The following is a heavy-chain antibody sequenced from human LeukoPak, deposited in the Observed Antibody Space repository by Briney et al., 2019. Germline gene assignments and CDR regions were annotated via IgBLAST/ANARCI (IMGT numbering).Heavy chain of an antibody. D-gene: IGHD3-10*01. J-gene: IGHJ4*02. CDR3: ARGLRGEILQTGY. Sequence: GASVKVSCKASGYTFTSYDINWVRQATGQGLEWMGWLSPNTGNTGYAQKFQGRVTMTRDTSINTAYMELSSLTSEDTAVYYCARGLRGEILQTGYWGQGTRVTVSS. CDR1: GYTFTSYD. V-gene: IGHV1-8*01. CDR2: LSPNTGNT.